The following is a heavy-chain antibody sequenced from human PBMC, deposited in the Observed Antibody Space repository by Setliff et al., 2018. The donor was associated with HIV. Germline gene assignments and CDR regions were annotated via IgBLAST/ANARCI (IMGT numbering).Heavy chain of an antibody. J-gene: IGHJ4*02. Sequence: SETLSLTCTVSGGSISSGRYYWSWIRQPAGKGLEWIGQIYTSGSTNYNPSLKSRVSISLDTSKNQFSLKLSSVTAADTAMYYCARGRGSYWGQGTLVTVSS. CDR3: ARGRGSY. CDR2: IYTSGST. V-gene: IGHV4-61*09. CDR1: GGSISSGRYY. D-gene: IGHD1-26*01.